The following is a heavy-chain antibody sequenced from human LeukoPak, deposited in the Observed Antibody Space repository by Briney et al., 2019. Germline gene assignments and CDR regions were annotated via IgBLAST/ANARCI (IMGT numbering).Heavy chain of an antibody. V-gene: IGHV3-33*01. CDR3: ARGSYHYGDYLYYFDY. Sequence: PGRSLRLSCAASGFTFSSYGMPWVRQAPGKGLEWVAVIWYDGSNKYYADSVKGRFTISRDNSKNTLYLQMNSLRAEDTAVYYCARGSYHYGDYLYYFDYWGQGTLVTVSS. D-gene: IGHD4-17*01. CDR1: GFTFSSYG. CDR2: IWYDGSNK. J-gene: IGHJ4*02.